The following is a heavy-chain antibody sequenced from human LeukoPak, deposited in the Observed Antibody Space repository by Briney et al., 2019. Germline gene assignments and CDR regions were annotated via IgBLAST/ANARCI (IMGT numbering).Heavy chain of an antibody. D-gene: IGHD1-26*01. CDR3: ATIVSGVDDYFYYYMDV. J-gene: IGHJ6*03. CDR2: FDPDDRKT. Sequence: ASVKVSCTVSGYRVSESSMHWVRQAPGKGLEWMGGFDPDDRKTIYAQKFQGRFTMTEDTSTDTAYMELSSLRSEDTAVYFCATIVSGVDDYFYYYMDVWGKGTPVTVSS. V-gene: IGHV1-24*01. CDR1: GYRVSESS.